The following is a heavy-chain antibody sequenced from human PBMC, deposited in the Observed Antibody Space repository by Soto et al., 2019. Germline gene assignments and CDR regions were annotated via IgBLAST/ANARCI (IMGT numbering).Heavy chain of an antibody. CDR2: ISGSGGST. CDR3: AKTAMVRGVRADY. Sequence: EVQLLESGGGLVQPGGSLRLSGAASGFTFSSYAMSWVRQAPGKGLEWVSAISGSGGSTYYADSVKGRFTISRDNSKNTMYLHMNSLRAEDTAVYYCAKTAMVRGVRADYWGQGTLVTVSS. CDR1: GFTFSSYA. J-gene: IGHJ4*02. V-gene: IGHV3-23*01. D-gene: IGHD3-10*01.